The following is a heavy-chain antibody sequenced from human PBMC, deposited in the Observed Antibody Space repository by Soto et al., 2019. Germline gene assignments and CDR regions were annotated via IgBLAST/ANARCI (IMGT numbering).Heavy chain of an antibody. J-gene: IGHJ4*02. Sequence: QLQLQESGPGLVKPSQTLSVTCTVSGGSISSGGSYWSWIRQHPGKGLEWIGYIHYSGTTYYNPSLKSRVTISIDTSMKQFSLKLSSVAAADTAVYYCARDRDSYGFHDYWGQGTLVTVSS. CDR1: GGSISSGGSY. CDR2: IHYSGTT. CDR3: ARDRDSYGFHDY. V-gene: IGHV4-31*03. D-gene: IGHD5-18*01.